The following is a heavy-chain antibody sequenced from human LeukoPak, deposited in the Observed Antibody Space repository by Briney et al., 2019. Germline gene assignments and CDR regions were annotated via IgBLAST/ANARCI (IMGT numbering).Heavy chain of an antibody. D-gene: IGHD6-13*01. CDR1: GFTFSSYW. Sequence: GGSLRLSCTASGFTFSSYWMSWVRQAPGKGLEWVANIKQDGSEKYYVDSVKGRFTISRDNAKNSLYLQMNSLRAEDTAVYYCARSGSKNSSSWYDAFDIWGQGTMVTVSS. V-gene: IGHV3-7*01. J-gene: IGHJ3*02. CDR2: IKQDGSEK. CDR3: ARSGSKNSSSWYDAFDI.